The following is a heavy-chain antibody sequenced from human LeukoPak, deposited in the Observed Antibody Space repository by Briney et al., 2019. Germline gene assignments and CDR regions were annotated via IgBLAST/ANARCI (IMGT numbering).Heavy chain of an antibody. Sequence: ASVKVSCKASGYTFTTYDINWVRQAIGQGLEWMGWMNPNSANTGYAQKFQGRVTMTRNTSISTAYMELSSLRSEDTAVYYCARVPAGDYYYGMDVWSQGTTVTVSS. V-gene: IGHV1-8*01. CDR2: MNPNSANT. CDR1: GYTFTTYD. CDR3: ARVPAGDYYYGMDV. D-gene: IGHD2-2*01. J-gene: IGHJ6*02.